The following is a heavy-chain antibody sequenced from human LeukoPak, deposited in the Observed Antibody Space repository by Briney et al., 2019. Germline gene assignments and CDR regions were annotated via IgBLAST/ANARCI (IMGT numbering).Heavy chain of an antibody. V-gene: IGHV1-46*01. CDR1: GYTLTSYY. CDR3: AREVMDNLRFDY. J-gene: IGHJ4*02. Sequence: ASVKVSCQASGYTLTSYYMHWVRQAPGQGLEWMGIINPSGGDTSYAQKFQGRLTMTRDTSTNTVYMELTSLRSEDTAVYYCAREVMDNLRFDYWGQGTLVTVSS. D-gene: IGHD1-14*01. CDR2: INPSGGDT.